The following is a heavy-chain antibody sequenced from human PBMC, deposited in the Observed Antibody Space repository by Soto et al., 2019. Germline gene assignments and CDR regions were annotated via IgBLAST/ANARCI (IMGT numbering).Heavy chain of an antibody. D-gene: IGHD4-17*01. V-gene: IGHV1-69*12. J-gene: IGHJ6*02. CDR1: GGTFSSYA. CDR3: ASPPYGDYGVSYYYYGMDV. Sequence: QVQLVQSGDEVKKPGSSVKDSCKASGGTFSSYAISWMRQAPGQKLEWMGGIIPIFGTADYAQKFQGRVTITADESTNTAYMELSSLRSEDTAVYYCASPPYGDYGVSYYYYGMDVWGQGTTVTVSS. CDR2: IIPIFGTA.